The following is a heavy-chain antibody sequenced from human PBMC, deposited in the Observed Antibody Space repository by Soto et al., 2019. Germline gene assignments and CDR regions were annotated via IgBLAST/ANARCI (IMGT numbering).Heavy chain of an antibody. CDR1: GFTFSNYA. D-gene: IGHD5-12*01. CDR2: ISGGGLIT. Sequence: GGSLRLSCAASGFTFSNYAMSRVRQAPGKGLEWVSSISGGGLITSYAASVKGRFTISRDDSKNTAYLQMNSLTTEDTALYYCTSTWGRVATNAEATRTYDYWGQGTLVTVSS. CDR3: TSTWGRVATNAEATRTYDY. V-gene: IGHV3-23*01. J-gene: IGHJ4*02.